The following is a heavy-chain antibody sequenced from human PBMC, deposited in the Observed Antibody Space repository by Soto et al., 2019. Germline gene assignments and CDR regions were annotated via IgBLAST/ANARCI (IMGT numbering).Heavy chain of an antibody. CDR3: AKGAAVAGSRYFDY. CDR1: GFTFSSYA. J-gene: IGHJ4*02. V-gene: IGHV3-23*01. Sequence: GGSLRLSCAASGFTFSSYAMSWARQAPGKGLEWVSAISGSGGSTYYADSVKGRFTISRDNSKNTLYLQMNSLRAEDLAVYYCAKGAAVAGSRYFDYWGQGTLVTVSS. CDR2: ISGSGGST. D-gene: IGHD6-19*01.